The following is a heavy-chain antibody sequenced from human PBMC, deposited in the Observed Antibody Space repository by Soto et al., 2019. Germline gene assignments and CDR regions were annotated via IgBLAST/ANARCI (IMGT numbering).Heavy chain of an antibody. CDR3: AHRPSSCSGGSCYPGFDY. D-gene: IGHD2-15*01. CDR2: IYWDDDK. CDR1: GFSLSTSGVG. J-gene: IGHJ4*02. Sequence: QITLKESGPPLVKPTQTLTLTCTFSGFSLSTSGVGVGWIRQPPGKALEWLALIYWDDDKRYSPSLKSRLTNTKDPSKNQMVLTMTTMDPADTATYYCAHRPSSCSGGSCYPGFDYWGQGTLVTVSS. V-gene: IGHV2-5*02.